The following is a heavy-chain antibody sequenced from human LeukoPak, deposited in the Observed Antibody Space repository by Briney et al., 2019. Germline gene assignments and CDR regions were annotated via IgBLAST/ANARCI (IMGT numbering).Heavy chain of an antibody. CDR1: GYTFTGYY. CDR3: ASDGDDSSGFDY. CDR2: INPNSGGT. V-gene: IGHV1-2*02. J-gene: IGHJ4*02. Sequence: ASVKVSCKASGYTFTGYYIHWVRQAPGQGLEWMGWINPNSGGTNYAQKFQGRVTMTRDTSISTAYMELSRLRSEDTAVYYCASDGDDSSGFDYWGQGTLVTVSS. D-gene: IGHD3-22*01.